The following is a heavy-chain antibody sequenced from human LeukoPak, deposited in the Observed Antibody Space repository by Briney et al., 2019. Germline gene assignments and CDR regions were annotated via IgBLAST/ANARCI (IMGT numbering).Heavy chain of an antibody. CDR1: GYTFTSYG. J-gene: IGHJ4*02. Sequence: ASVKVSCKASGYTFTSYGISWVRQAPGQGLEWMGWISAYNGNTNYAQKLQGRVTMTTDTSTSTAYMELRSLRSDDTAVYYCAITYYYDSSGSYYFDYWGQGTLVTVSS. V-gene: IGHV1-18*01. D-gene: IGHD3-22*01. CDR2: ISAYNGNT. CDR3: AITYYYDSSGSYYFDY.